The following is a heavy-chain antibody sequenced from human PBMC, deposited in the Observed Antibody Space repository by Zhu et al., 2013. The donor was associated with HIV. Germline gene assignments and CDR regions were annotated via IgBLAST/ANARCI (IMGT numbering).Heavy chain of an antibody. J-gene: IGHJ5*02. Sequence: QEQLLQSGPEVRKPGASVRVSCQVSGYTLNELSMHWVRQAPGRGLEWMGGFDPEDGETIYAQKFQGRVSMTEDTSTSIAYMELTSLRSEDTAVYYCATAPLTGTSGWFDPWGQGTLVTVSS. V-gene: IGHV1-24*01. CDR1: GYTLNELS. CDR2: FDPEDGET. D-gene: IGHD1-7*01. CDR3: ATAPLTGTSGWFDP.